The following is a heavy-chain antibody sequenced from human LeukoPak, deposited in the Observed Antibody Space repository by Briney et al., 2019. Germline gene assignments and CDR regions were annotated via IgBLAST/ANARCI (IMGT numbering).Heavy chain of an antibody. CDR1: GGSISRGAYY. Sequence: SQTLSLTCTVSGGSISRGAYYWSWIRQPAGKGLEWIGRIHTTGSTNYNPSLKSRVTMSVDTSKNQLSLRLTSVTAADTAVYYCAKDDYDSRGNYYHGMDVWGQGTTVTVSS. D-gene: IGHD3-22*01. CDR3: AKDDYDSRGNYYHGMDV. J-gene: IGHJ6*02. V-gene: IGHV4-61*02. CDR2: IHTTGST.